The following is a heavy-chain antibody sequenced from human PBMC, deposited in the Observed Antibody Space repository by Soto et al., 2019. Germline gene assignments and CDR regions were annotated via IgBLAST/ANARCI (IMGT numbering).Heavy chain of an antibody. Sequence: QVQLQESGSGLVKPSQSLSLTCTVSGVSLNTADTWWSWMRQSPGKGLEFIGYYHSGGSTYYDASVRSRVIISADTSNSQFCLKLSSVTVADTAVYFCVRSRQMESGNDSGLDVWGQGTTVTVSS. D-gene: IGHD1-1*01. CDR1: GVSLNTADTW. CDR3: VRSRQMESGNDSGLDV. CDR2: YHSGGST. V-gene: IGHV4-30-4*01. J-gene: IGHJ6*02.